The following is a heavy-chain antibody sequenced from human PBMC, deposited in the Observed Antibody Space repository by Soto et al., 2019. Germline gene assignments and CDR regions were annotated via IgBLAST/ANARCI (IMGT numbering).Heavy chain of an antibody. J-gene: IGHJ3*01. Sequence: EEQLVESGGGLVQPRRSLRISCAASGFTFRRYAMNWVRQAPGKGLEWVSYISVGGGSIFYADSVKGRFTISRDDAQNSVYLQMNTLRDEDTALYCCVRADQWAFDVWGQGTMVIVSS. CDR1: GFTFRRYA. CDR2: ISVGGGSI. V-gene: IGHV3-48*02. D-gene: IGHD6-19*01. CDR3: VRADQWAFDV.